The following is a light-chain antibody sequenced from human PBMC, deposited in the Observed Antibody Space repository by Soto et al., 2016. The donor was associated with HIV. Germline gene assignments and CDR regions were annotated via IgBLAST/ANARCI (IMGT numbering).Light chain of an antibody. CDR3: LQHNSFFT. V-gene: IGKV1-5*03. J-gene: IGKJ5*01. CDR1: QSISTW. Sequence: DIQMTQSPSTLSASVGDRVTITCRATQSISTWLAWYQQKPGKAPKLLIYKASTLESGVPSRFSGSGSGTEFTLTISSQQPEDFATYYCLQHNSFFTFGQGTRLEIK. CDR2: KAS.